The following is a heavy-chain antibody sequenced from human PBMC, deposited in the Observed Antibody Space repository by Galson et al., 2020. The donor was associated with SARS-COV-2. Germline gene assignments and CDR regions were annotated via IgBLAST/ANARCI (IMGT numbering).Heavy chain of an antibody. Sequence: SQTLSLTCAVYGGSFSDYYWSWIRQPPGRGLEWIGEVNHRGSTSYNPSLESRVRISLDASKKQFSLKLSSVTAAYSGVYYCARGTRDITMIVVVMTAVSCHFDLWGQGSLVTVSS. CDR3: ARGTRDITMIVVVMTAVSCHFDL. D-gene: IGHD3-22*01. CDR1: GGSFSDYY. V-gene: IGHV4-34*01. CDR2: VNHRGST. J-gene: IGHJ4*02.